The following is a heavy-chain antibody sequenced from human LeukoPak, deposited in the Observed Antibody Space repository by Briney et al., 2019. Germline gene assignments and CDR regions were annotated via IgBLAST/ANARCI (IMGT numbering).Heavy chain of an antibody. D-gene: IGHD3-10*01. CDR2: IYYSGST. V-gene: IGHV4-59*01. CDR3: ARAPDGAYFAF. CDR1: GGSISSYY. J-gene: IGHJ4*02. Sequence: PSETLSLTCTVSGGSISSYYWSWIRQPPGTGLEWIGYIYYSGSTNYNPSLKSRVTISVDTSKNQFSLKLSSATAADTAVYYCARAPDGAYFAFWGEGTLVTVSS.